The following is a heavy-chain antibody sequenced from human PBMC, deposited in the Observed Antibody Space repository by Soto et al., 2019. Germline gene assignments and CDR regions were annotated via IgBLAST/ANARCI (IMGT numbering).Heavy chain of an antibody. CDR1: GYTFTGYY. CDR2: INPNSGGT. D-gene: IGHD2-15*01. V-gene: IGHV1-2*04. Sequence: ASVKVSCKASGYTFTGYYMHWVRQAPGQGLERMGWINPNSGGTNYAQKFQGWVTMTRDTSISTAYMELSRLRSDDTAVYYCARNDGYCSGGSCYEFDYWGQGTLVTVSS. CDR3: ARNDGYCSGGSCYEFDY. J-gene: IGHJ4*02.